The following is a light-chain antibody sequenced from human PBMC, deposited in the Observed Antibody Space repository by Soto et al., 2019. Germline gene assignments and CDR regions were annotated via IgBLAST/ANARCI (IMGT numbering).Light chain of an antibody. CDR3: MQDTHWPRT. CDR2: KVS. Sequence: DVVMSHCPLSLPVTLGQPSSISCGSIQSFVYSDGNTYLNWFQQKPGHAPRRLIYKVSNRDTGIPDRFSGSGSGTDFTLTISRLEAEDFGVYYCMQDTHWPRTFGHGTKVDIK. CDR1: QSFVYSDGNTY. V-gene: IGKV2-30*01. J-gene: IGKJ3*01.